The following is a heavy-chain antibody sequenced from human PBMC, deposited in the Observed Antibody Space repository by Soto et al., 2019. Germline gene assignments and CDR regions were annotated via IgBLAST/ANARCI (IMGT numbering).Heavy chain of an antibody. J-gene: IGHJ6*03. CDR1: SCSISSSNW. V-gene: IGHV4-4*02. Sequence: SETLSLTCAVSSCSISSSNWWSWVRQPPGKGLEWIGEIYHSGSTNYNPSLKSRVTISVDKSKNQFSLKLSSVTAADTAVYYCARGLHLDASDYYYMYVCGKGTTVTVSS. CDR2: IYHSGST. CDR3: ARGLHLDASDYYYMYV.